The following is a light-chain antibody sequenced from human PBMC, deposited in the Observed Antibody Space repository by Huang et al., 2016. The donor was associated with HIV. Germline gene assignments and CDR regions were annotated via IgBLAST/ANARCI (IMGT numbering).Light chain of an antibody. CDR2: GAS. CDR1: QSVSSY. CDR3: QQHRNWPIT. J-gene: IGKJ5*01. Sequence: EIVLTQSPATLSLSPGERATLSCRASQSVSSYLAWFQQKPGQAPRLLIYGASNRATGTPARFSGSGSGTDFTLTISSLEAEDFAVYYCQQHRNWPITFGQGTRLEIK. V-gene: IGKV3-11*01.